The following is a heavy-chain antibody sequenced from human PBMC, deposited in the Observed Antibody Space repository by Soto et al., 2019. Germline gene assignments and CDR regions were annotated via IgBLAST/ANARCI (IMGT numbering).Heavy chain of an antibody. CDR2: IKSKTDGGTT. Sequence: GGSLRLSCAASGFTFSNAWMNWVRQAPGKGLEWVGRIKSKTDGGTTDYAAPVKGRFTISRDDSKNTLYLQMNSLKTEDTAVYYCTTDPDSPGIITFPSGQQLVYWGQGTLVTVSS. J-gene: IGHJ4*02. D-gene: IGHD6-13*01. CDR3: TTDPDSPGIITFPSGQQLVY. CDR1: GFTFSNAW. V-gene: IGHV3-15*07.